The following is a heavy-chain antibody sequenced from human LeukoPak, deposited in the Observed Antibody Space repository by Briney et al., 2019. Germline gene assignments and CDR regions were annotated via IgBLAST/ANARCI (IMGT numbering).Heavy chain of an antibody. V-gene: IGHV3-66*02. CDR3: AKDMSGGDCPDY. CDR2: IYSGGNT. J-gene: IGHJ4*02. CDR1: GFTVSINS. Sequence: GGSLRLSCTVSGFTVSINSMSWVRQAPGKGLEWVSFIYSGGNTHYSDSVKGRFTISRDNSKNTLYLQMNSLRAEDTAVYYCAKDMSGGDCPDYWGQGTLVTVSS. D-gene: IGHD2-21*02.